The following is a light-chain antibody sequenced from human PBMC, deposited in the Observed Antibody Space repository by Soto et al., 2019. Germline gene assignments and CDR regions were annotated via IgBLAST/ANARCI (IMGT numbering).Light chain of an antibody. Sequence: EIVMTQSPATLSVSPGEGVTLSCRASQSMTTKLAWYQQKPGQAPRLLIYAASSRATGIPDRFSGSGSGTDFTLTISRLEPEDFAVYYCQQYRSSPRGTFGQGTKVDIK. CDR2: AAS. V-gene: IGKV3-20*01. CDR1: QSMTTK. CDR3: QQYRSSPRGT. J-gene: IGKJ1*01.